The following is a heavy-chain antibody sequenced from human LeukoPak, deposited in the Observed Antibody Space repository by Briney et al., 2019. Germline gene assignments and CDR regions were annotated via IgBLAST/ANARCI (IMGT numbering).Heavy chain of an antibody. CDR3: AIMHPYYDGSGYWVQ. CDR1: GFTFSSYG. Sequence: GGSLRLSCAASGFTFSSYGMHWVRQAPGKGLEWVAVIWYDGSKKYYADSVKGRFTISRDNSKNTLYLQMNSLRAEDTALYYCAIMHPYYDGSGYWVQWGQGTLVTVSS. V-gene: IGHV3-33*01. CDR2: IWYDGSKK. D-gene: IGHD3-22*01. J-gene: IGHJ4*02.